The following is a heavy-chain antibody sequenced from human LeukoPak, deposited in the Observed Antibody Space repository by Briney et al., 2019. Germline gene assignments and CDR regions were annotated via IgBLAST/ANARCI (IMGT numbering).Heavy chain of an antibody. D-gene: IGHD3-10*01. CDR1: GGTFSSYS. V-gene: IGHV1-69*01. CDR3: ARDSGGWDDFSRDYYYGMDV. J-gene: IGHJ6*02. CDR2: IIPIFGTE. Sequence: SVKVSCKASGGTFSSYSISWVRQAPGQGLEGMGGIIPIFGTENYAQKFQGRVTITADESTSTAYMGLSSLRSEDTAVYYCARDSGGWDDFSRDYYYGMDVWGQGTTVTVSS.